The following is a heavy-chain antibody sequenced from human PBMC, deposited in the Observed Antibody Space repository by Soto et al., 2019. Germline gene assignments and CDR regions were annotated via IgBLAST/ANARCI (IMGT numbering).Heavy chain of an antibody. D-gene: IGHD1-26*01. CDR3: AKSGSHSYFDS. V-gene: IGHV3-23*01. CDR1: EFTFSSYA. J-gene: IGHJ4*02. Sequence: XGSLRLSCAAAEFTFSSYAMTWVRLAPGKGLEWVSSISTSAGNTYYADHVKGRFTISRDNSKNTLYLQMNSLRADDTAVYYCAKSGSHSYFDSWGQGTMVTVSS. CDR2: ISTSAGNT.